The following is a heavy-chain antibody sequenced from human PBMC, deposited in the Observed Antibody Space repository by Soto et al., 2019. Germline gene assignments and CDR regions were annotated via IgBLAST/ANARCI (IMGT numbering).Heavy chain of an antibody. CDR3: ARAFFYDSSASFPYYFDF. J-gene: IGHJ4*02. CDR1: GYTFPNYG. D-gene: IGHD3-22*01. Sequence: QVQLVQSGPEVKRPGASVKVSCKASGYTFPNYGFTWVRQAPGQGLEWMGWISACNGHTNYAQKLQGRVTMTTDTSTSTAYMELRSLRSDDTAVYYCARAFFYDSSASFPYYFDFWGQGTLVTVSS. CDR2: ISACNGHT. V-gene: IGHV1-18*01.